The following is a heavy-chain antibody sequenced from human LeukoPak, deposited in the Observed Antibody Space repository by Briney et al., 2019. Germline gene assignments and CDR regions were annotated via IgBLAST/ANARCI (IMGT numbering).Heavy chain of an antibody. CDR2: IWYDGSNK. CDR3: ARGARVGATLDDAFDI. V-gene: IGHV3-33*01. J-gene: IGHJ3*02. CDR1: GFTFSSYG. Sequence: GRSLRLSCAASGFTFSSYGMHWVRQAPGKGLEWVAVIWYDGSNKYYADSVKGRFTMSRDNSKNTLYLQMNSLRAEDTAVYYCARGARVGATLDDAFDIWGQGTMVTVSS. D-gene: IGHD1-26*01.